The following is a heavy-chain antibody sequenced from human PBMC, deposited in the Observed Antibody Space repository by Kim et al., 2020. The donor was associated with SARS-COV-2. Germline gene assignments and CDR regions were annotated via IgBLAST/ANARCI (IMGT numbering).Heavy chain of an antibody. CDR2: INHSGST. CDR1: GGSFSGYY. V-gene: IGHV4-34*01. J-gene: IGHJ4*02. D-gene: IGHD3-16*02. CDR3: ARGLYDYVWGSYRGHYYFDY. Sequence: SETLSLTCAVYGGSFSGYYWSWIRQPPGKGLEWIGEINHSGSTNYNPSLKSRVTISVDTSKNQFSLKLSSVTAADTAVYYCARGLYDYVWGSYRGHYYFDYWGQGTLVTVSS.